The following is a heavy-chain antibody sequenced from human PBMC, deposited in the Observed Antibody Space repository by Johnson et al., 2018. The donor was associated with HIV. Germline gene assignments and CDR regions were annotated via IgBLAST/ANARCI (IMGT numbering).Heavy chain of an antibody. CDR3: ARDGAIPPGQYCSGGSCHGGDAFDI. CDR2: IEQAGSEK. J-gene: IGHJ3*02. CDR1: GFIFSSYW. Sequence: VQLVESGGGLVQPGGSLRLSCAASGFIFSSYWMSWVRQTPGKGLEWVANIEQAGSEKYYVDSVKGRFTISRDNAKNSLFLQMNSLRAEDTAVYYCARDGAIPPGQYCSGGSCHGGDAFDIWGQGTMVTVSS. V-gene: IGHV3-7*01. D-gene: IGHD2-15*01.